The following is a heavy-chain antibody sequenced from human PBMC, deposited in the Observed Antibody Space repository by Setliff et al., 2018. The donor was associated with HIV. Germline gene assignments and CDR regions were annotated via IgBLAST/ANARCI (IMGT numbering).Heavy chain of an antibody. V-gene: IGHV4-61*02. CDR3: ARDMGGGDWYFDL. D-gene: IGHD3-10*01. J-gene: IGHJ2*01. Sequence: SETLSLTCTVSGGSLSSGYYYWSWVRQPAGKGLEWIGRIYSIGSTNYTPSLKSRVTISVDTSKNQFSLKLSSVTAADTAVYYCARDMGGGDWYFDLWCRGTLVTVSS. CDR1: GGSLSSGYYY. CDR2: IYSIGST.